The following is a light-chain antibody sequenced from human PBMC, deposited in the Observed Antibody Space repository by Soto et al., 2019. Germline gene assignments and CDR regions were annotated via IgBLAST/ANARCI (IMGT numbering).Light chain of an antibody. V-gene: IGKV2-24*01. CDR2: KVS. CDR1: QSLVHNDGNTY. CDR3: MQSTQSHWT. Sequence: DIVMTQTPLSSPVTLGQAASISCRSSQSLVHNDGNTYLRWFQQRPGQPPRLLIYKVSDRCSGVPDRFSGSGAGTDFTLTISRVEAEDVGVYYCMQSTQSHWTFGQGTKVEIK. J-gene: IGKJ1*01.